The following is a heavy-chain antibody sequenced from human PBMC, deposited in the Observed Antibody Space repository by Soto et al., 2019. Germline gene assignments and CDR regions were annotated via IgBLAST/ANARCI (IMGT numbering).Heavy chain of an antibody. D-gene: IGHD4-17*01. CDR2: IYYSGST. V-gene: IGHV4-59*08. Sequence: TLSLTCTVSGGSIRSYYWSWIRQPPGKGLEWIGYIYYSGSTNYNPSLKSRVTISVDTSKNQFSLKLSSVTAADTAVYYCARRYGPGFDYWGQGTLVTVS. CDR3: ARRYGPGFDY. CDR1: GGSIRSYY. J-gene: IGHJ4*02.